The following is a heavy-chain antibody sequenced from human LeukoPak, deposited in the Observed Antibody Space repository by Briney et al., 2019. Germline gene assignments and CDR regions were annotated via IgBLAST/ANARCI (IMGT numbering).Heavy chain of an antibody. CDR2: ISYDGSNK. D-gene: IGHD6-13*01. J-gene: IGHJ4*02. CDR1: GFTFSSYS. Sequence: PGGSLRLSCAASGFTFSSYSMHCVRQAPGKGLEWVAVISYDGSNKYYADSVQGRFTISRDNSKNTLYLQMNSLRAEDTAVYYCARGQRGSSWLVLDYWGQGTLVTVSS. CDR3: ARGQRGSSWLVLDY. V-gene: IGHV3-30*01.